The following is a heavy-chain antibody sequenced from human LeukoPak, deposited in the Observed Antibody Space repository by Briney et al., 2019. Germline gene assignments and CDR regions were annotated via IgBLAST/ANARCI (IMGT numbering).Heavy chain of an antibody. J-gene: IGHJ5*02. D-gene: IGHD4-17*01. CDR2: IYYSGRT. V-gene: IGHV4-39*01. Sequence: SETLSLNCTVSGGSISISSYYWGWIRQPPGKGLEWIGSIYYSGRTYYNPSLKSRVTISVDTSKNQFSLKLSSVTAADTAVYYCARAHYGDYGWFDPWGQGTLVTVSS. CDR3: ARAHYGDYGWFDP. CDR1: GGSISISSYY.